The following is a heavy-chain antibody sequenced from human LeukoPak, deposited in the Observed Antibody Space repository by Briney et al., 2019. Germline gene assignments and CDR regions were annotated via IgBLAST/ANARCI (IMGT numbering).Heavy chain of an antibody. CDR1: GFTFKNYG. CDR3: ARGRYYLDY. Sequence: GGSLRLSCVASGFTFKNYGMRWVRQAPGKRLEWVSAISNNGGYTYYADSVQGRFTISRDNSKSTLCLQMNSLRAEDTAVYYCARGRYYLDYWGQGTLVSVSS. CDR2: ISNNGGYT. D-gene: IGHD3-16*01. J-gene: IGHJ4*02. V-gene: IGHV3-23*01.